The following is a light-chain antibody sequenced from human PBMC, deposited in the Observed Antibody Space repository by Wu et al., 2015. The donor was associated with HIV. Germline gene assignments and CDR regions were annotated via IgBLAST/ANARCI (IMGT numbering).Light chain of an antibody. Sequence: EIVMTQSPATLSVSPGERATLSCRASQSISSNLAWYQQKPGQGPRLFIRGASTRATGIPARFSGSGSGTDFTLTISSLQSEDFAVYYCQQYHDWPTFGQGTKVEIK. J-gene: IGKJ1*01. CDR3: QQYHDWPT. CDR1: QSISSN. V-gene: IGKV3-15*01. CDR2: GAS.